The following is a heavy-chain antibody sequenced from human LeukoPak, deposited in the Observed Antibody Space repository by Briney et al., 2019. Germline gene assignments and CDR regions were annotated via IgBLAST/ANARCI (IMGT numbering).Heavy chain of an antibody. J-gene: IGHJ6*02. CDR1: GFTFSNAW. CDR2: IKSKTDGGTT. Sequence: PGRSLRLSCAASGFTFSNAWMSWVRQAPGKGLEWVGRIKSKTDGGTTDYAAPVKGRFTISRDDSKNTLYLQMNSLKTEDTAVYYCTTDKGPAPPAAYGMDVWGQGTTVTVSS. D-gene: IGHD2-15*01. CDR3: TTDKGPAPPAAYGMDV. V-gene: IGHV3-15*01.